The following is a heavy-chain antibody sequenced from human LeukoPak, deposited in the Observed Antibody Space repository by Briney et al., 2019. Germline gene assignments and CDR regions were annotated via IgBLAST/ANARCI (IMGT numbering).Heavy chain of an antibody. V-gene: IGHV1-18*01. J-gene: IGHJ3*02. Sequence: SVKVSRKASVYTFTSYGISWVRQAPGQGLEWMGCISAYNGNTNYAQELQGRVSMTMNTATSTAYMELRSLRFDDTAVYYCARGSPRITIFGVVIDAFDIWGQGTMVTVSS. CDR1: VYTFTSYG. D-gene: IGHD3-3*01. CDR3: ARGSPRITIFGVVIDAFDI. CDR2: ISAYNGNT.